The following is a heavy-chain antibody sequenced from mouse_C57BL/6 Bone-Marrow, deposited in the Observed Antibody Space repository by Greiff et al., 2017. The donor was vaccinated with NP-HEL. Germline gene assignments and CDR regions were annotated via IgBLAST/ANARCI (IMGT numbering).Heavy chain of an antibody. CDR1: GFNLKDDY. CDR2: IDPGNGDT. Sequence: EVKLQQSGAELVRPGASVKVSCTASGFNLKDDYMPWVKQRPEQGPGWIGWIDPGNGDTEYASKFQGKATITADTSSNTAYLQLSSLTSEDTAVYYCTTGGLYYFDYWGQGTTLTVSS. CDR3: TTGGLYYFDY. J-gene: IGHJ2*01. V-gene: IGHV14-4*01.